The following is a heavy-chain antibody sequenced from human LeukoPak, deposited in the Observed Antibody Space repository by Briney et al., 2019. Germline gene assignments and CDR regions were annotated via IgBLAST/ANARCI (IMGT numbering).Heavy chain of an antibody. V-gene: IGHV3-74*01. J-gene: IGHJ5*02. CDR3: ARDPSVNNAIGYNWFDH. CDR2: SNSDGSVR. D-gene: IGHD2/OR15-2a*01. Sequence: GESLRLSCAASGFGFSSHWMHWVRQAPGKGLVWVSRSNSDGSVRNYADSVEGRVIVSRDNAKNTLYLQMNNLGVADTAVYFCARDPSVNNAIGYNWFDHWGQGALVTVSS. CDR1: GFGFSSHW.